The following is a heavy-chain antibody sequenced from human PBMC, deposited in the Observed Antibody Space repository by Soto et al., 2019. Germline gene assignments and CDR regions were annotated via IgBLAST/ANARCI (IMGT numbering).Heavy chain of an antibody. CDR1: GFTFSSYG. V-gene: IGHV3-33*01. D-gene: IGHD2-8*01. Sequence: GGSLRLSCAASGFTFSSYGMHWVRQAPGKGLEWVAVIWYDGSNKYYADSVKGRFTISRDNSKNTLYLQMNSLRAEDTAVYYCARESGIVLSGAGYYGMDVWGQGTTVTVSS. CDR2: IWYDGSNK. CDR3: ARESGIVLSGAGYYGMDV. J-gene: IGHJ6*02.